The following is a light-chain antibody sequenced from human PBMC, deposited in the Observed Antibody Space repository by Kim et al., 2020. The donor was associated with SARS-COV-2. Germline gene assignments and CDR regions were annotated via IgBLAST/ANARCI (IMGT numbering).Light chain of an antibody. CDR2: GKI. CDR3: NSRDSSGNHWV. J-gene: IGLJ3*02. Sequence: ALGQTVRSTCQGDSLRSYYANWYQQKPGQAPVLVIYGKINRPSGIPDRFSGSSSGNTASLTITGAQAEDEADYYCNSRDSSGNHWVFGGGTQLTVL. CDR1: SLRSYY. V-gene: IGLV3-19*01.